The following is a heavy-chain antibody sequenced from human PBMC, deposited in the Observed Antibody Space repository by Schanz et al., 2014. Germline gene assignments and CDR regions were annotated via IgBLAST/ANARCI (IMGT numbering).Heavy chain of an antibody. CDR2: LSDTGRGT. J-gene: IGHJ4*02. Sequence: EVHLGESGGGLVQPGGSLRLSCAASGFTFSSYAMNWVRQAPGKGLEWVSALSDTGRGTYYADSVKGRFTISRDNSKNTVFLQMSSLRADDTALYYCAKDIGGAVAAPVYDSWGQGTLVTVSS. V-gene: IGHV3-23*04. CDR3: AKDIGGAVAAPVYDS. D-gene: IGHD2-15*01. CDR1: GFTFSSYA.